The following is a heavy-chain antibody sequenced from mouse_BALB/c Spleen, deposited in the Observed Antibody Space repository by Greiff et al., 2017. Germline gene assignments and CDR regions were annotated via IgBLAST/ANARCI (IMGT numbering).Heavy chain of an antibody. D-gene: IGHD4-1*01. CDR2: INPSNGRT. CDR3: ARSAGTDY. Sequence: QVQLQQPGAELVKPGASVKLSCKASGYTFTSYWMHWVKQRPGQGLEWIGEINPSNGRTNYNEKFKSKATLTVDKSSSTAYMQLSSLTSEDSAVYYCARSAGTDYWGQGTTLTVSS. J-gene: IGHJ2*01. CDR1: GYTFTSYW. V-gene: IGHV1S81*02.